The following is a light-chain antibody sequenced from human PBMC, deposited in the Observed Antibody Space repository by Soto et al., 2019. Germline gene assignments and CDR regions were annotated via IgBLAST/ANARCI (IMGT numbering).Light chain of an antibody. Sequence: DIQMTQSPSSLSASVGEIVTITCRATQDISSHLAWFQQKPGKAPKSLMFGASNLRSGVPSRFSGSGSETVFTFTISSLQPDDFATYYCHQYHLYTCTFVQGTKVEI. CDR3: HQYHLYTCT. V-gene: IGKV1-16*01. CDR1: QDISSH. CDR2: GAS. J-gene: IGKJ1*01.